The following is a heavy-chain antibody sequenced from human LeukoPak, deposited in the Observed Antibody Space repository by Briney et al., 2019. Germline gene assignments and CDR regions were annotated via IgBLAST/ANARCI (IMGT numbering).Heavy chain of an antibody. J-gene: IGHJ4*02. Sequence: KSSETLSLTCTVSGGSINNYYWTWIRHPPGKGLECIGYVYYTGSTYYNPSLKSRVTISVDTSKNQFSLKLNSVTAADTAVHYCARDSSTVTTRHFDYWGQGTLVTVSS. CDR2: VYYTGST. CDR3: ARDSSTVTTRHFDY. CDR1: GGSINNYY. D-gene: IGHD4-17*01. V-gene: IGHV4-59*01.